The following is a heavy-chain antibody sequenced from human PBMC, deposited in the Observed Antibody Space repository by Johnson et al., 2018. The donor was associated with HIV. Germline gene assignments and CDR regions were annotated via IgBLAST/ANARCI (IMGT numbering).Heavy chain of an antibody. CDR3: AKVLDLVVVVAANLGAFDI. Sequence: QVQLVESGGGVVQPGRSLRLSCEASGFTFRSYGMHWVRQAPGKGLEWVAVISDDGSNKYYADSVKGRFTISRDNSKNTLYLQMNSLRVEDTAVYYCAKVLDLVVVVAANLGAFDIWGQGTMVTVSS. CDR1: GFTFRSYG. D-gene: IGHD2-15*01. V-gene: IGHV3-30*18. J-gene: IGHJ3*02. CDR2: ISDDGSNK.